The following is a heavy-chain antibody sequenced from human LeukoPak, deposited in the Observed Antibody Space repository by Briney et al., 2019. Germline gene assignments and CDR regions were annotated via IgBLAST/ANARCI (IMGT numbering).Heavy chain of an antibody. CDR3: ARDTDYYGSGRQGYFDH. CDR2: IFSGGET. D-gene: IGHD3-10*01. Sequence: GGSLRLSCAASGFSISDNFMGWVRQTPGKGLEWVSLIFSGGETYSADSVRGRFAISKDNSKNTLHLQMNSLRVEDTAMYYCARDTDYYGSGRQGYFDHWGQGTLVTVSS. V-gene: IGHV3-66*01. J-gene: IGHJ1*01. CDR1: GFSISDNF.